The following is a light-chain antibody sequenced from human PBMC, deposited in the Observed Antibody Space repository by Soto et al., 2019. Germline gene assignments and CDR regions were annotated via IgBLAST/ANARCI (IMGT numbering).Light chain of an antibody. CDR2: DVS. CDR1: SSDVGGYNY. V-gene: IGLV2-14*01. Sequence: QSVLTQPASVSGSPGQSITISCTGTSSDVGGYNYVSWYQQHPGKAPKLMIYDVSNRPSGVSNRFSGSKSGNTASLTISGLQAEDEAHYYCNSYRTVSTYVFGTGTKVTVL. J-gene: IGLJ1*01. CDR3: NSYRTVSTYV.